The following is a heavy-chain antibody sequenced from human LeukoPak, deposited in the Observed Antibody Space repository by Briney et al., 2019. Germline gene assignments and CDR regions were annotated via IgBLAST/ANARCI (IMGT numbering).Heavy chain of an antibody. V-gene: IGHV4-34*01. Sequence: PSETLSLTCAVYGGSFSGYYWSWIRQPPGKGLEWIGEINHSRSTNYNPSLKSRVTISVDTSKNQFSLKLSSVTAADTAVYYCARHGVFGSSWYGGYFDYWGQGTLVTVSS. J-gene: IGHJ4*02. CDR3: ARHGVFGSSWYGGYFDY. CDR2: INHSRST. CDR1: GGSFSGYY. D-gene: IGHD6-13*01.